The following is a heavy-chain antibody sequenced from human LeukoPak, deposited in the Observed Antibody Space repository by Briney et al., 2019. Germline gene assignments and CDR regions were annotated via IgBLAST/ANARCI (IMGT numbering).Heavy chain of an antibody. CDR3: ARYCGAASCYSGFDY. V-gene: IGHV3-23*01. CDR1: GFTFGSYV. CDR2: ISGDGGT. Sequence: PGGSLRLSCAASGFTFGSYVMSWVRQAPGKGPEWVSAISGDGGTYYADSVKGRFTISRDNSENTLYLQMNSLGGEDTALYYCARYCGAASCYSGFDYWGQGTLVTAAS. D-gene: IGHD2-15*01. J-gene: IGHJ4*02.